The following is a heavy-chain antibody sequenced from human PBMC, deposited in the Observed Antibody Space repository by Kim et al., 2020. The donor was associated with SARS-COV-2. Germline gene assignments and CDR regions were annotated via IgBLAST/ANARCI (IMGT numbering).Heavy chain of an antibody. D-gene: IGHD3-10*01. CDR3: AKHGVTMVRRALNYGMDV. CDR1: GFTFSSYA. J-gene: IGHJ6*02. V-gene: IGHV3-23*01. CDR2: ISGSGGTT. Sequence: GGSLRLSCAASGFTFSSYAMSWVRQAPGRGLEWVSAISGSGGTTFYADSVKGRFIISRDHSKSTLYLQMNSLRAEDTAVYYCAKHGVTMVRRALNYGMDVWGQGTTVTVSS.